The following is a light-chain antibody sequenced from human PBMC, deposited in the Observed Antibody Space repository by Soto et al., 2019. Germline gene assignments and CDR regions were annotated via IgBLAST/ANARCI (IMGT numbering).Light chain of an antibody. CDR2: GAS. V-gene: IGKV3-20*01. J-gene: IGKJ1*01. Sequence: DIVLTQSPGTLSLSPGERATLSCRASQSVSSNLAWYQQKPGQAPRLLIYGASSRATGIPDSFSGSGSGTDFTLTISRLEPEDFAVYYCQQYGSSPLTFGQGTKVEIK. CDR3: QQYGSSPLT. CDR1: QSVSSN.